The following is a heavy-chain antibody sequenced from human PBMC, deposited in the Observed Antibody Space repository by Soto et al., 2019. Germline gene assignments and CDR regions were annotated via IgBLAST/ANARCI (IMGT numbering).Heavy chain of an antibody. D-gene: IGHD2-21*02. J-gene: IGHJ6*02. CDR2: IFYSGST. V-gene: IGHV4-39*02. CDR3: ARDVVATCMDV. CDR1: GGSISSSNYY. Sequence: LSLTCTVSGGSISSSNYYWGWIRQPPGKGLEWIGSIFYSGSTYYNPSLKSRVTISVDTSKNQFSLKLRSVTAADTAVFYCARDVVATCMDVWAKGPRSPSP.